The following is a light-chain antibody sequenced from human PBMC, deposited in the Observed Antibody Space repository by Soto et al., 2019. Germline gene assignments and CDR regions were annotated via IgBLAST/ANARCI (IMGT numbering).Light chain of an antibody. J-gene: IGKJ1*01. CDR2: TAS. V-gene: IGKV1-39*01. CDR1: QSISSY. Sequence: DIQMTQSPSSLSASVGDRVTITCRASQSISSYLHWYQVKPGKAPKLLIYTASNLQSGVPSRFSGSGSGTDFTLTIRSLQPEDFATYYCQQSYSKRTFGQGTKVEIK. CDR3: QQSYSKRT.